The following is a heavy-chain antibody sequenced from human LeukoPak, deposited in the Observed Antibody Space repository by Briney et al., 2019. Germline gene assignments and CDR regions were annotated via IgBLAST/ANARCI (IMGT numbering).Heavy chain of an antibody. V-gene: IGHV4-59*01. CDR3: ARGYYYDSSGYGD. Sequence: SETLSLTCTVSGGSISSYYWSWIRQPPGKGLEWIGYIYYSGSTNYNPSPKSRVTISVDTSKNQFSLKLSSVTAADTAVYYCARGYYYDSSGYGDWGQGTLVTVSS. CDR2: IYYSGST. J-gene: IGHJ4*02. D-gene: IGHD3-22*01. CDR1: GGSISSYY.